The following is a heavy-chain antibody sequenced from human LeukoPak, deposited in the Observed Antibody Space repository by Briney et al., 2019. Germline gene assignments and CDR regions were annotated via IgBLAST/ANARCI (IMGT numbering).Heavy chain of an antibody. V-gene: IGHV3-30*18. CDR2: ISYDGSNK. CDR3: AKDGDLLGYCSGGSCYSVSYYFDH. Sequence: GGSLRLSCAASGFTFSSYGMPWVRQAPGKGLEWVAVISYDGSNKYYADSVKGRFTISRDNSKNTLYLQMNSLRAEDTAVYYCAKDGDLLGYCSGGSCYSVSYYFDHWGQGTLVTVSS. J-gene: IGHJ4*02. CDR1: GFTFSSYG. D-gene: IGHD2-15*01.